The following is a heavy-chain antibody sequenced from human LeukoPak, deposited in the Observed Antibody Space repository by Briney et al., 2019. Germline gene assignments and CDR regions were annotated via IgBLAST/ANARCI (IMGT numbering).Heavy chain of an antibody. J-gene: IGHJ4*02. CDR1: GFTFSDYP. D-gene: IGHD3-10*01. CDR3: ARDLLRGAPDYLDL. V-gene: IGHV3-30*04. CDR2: IGYDGVNK. Sequence: GGSLRLSCTASGFTFSDYPMHWVRQAPGKGLEWVAVIGYDGVNKFYTDSVTGRSTISGDDSKSTLYLQMDSLRAEDTAVYYCARDLLRGAPDYLDLWGQGTLVTVSS.